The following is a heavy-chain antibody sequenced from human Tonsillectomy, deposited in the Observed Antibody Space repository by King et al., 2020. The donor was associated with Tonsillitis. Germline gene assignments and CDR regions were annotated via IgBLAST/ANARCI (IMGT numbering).Heavy chain of an antibody. Sequence: ITLKESGPTLVKPTQTLTLTCTFSGFSLSTSGVGVGWIRQPPGKALEWLALIYWNADKRYSPSLKSRLTITKDTSKNQVDLTMTNMDPVDTAPYYSANRPFEYLWGGLDAFDIWGQGTMVTVSS. D-gene: IGHD3-16*01. CDR1: GFSLSTSGVG. CDR3: ANRPFEYLWGGLDAFDI. CDR2: IYWNADK. V-gene: IGHV2-5*01. J-gene: IGHJ3*02.